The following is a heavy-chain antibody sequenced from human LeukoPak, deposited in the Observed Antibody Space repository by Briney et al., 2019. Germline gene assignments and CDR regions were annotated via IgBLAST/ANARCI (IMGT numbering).Heavy chain of an antibody. D-gene: IGHD2-2*01. J-gene: IGHJ5*02. V-gene: IGHV1-18*01. CDR1: GYTFTSYG. CDR2: ISAYNGNT. CDR3: ARDIVVVPAAIEHWFDP. Sequence: ASVKVSRKASGYTFTSYGISWVRQAPGQGLEWMGWISAYNGNTNYAQKLQGRVTMTTDTSTSTAYMELRSLRSDDTAVYYCARDIVVVPAAIEHWFDPWGQGTLVTVSS.